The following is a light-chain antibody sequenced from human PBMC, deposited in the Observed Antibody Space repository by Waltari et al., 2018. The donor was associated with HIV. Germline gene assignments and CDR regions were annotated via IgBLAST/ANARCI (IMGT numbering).Light chain of an antibody. J-gene: IGLJ2*01. CDR1: SSDVAASDS. V-gene: IGLV2-14*01. Sequence: QSALTQPASVSGSPGQSISISCSGTSSDVAASDSVSCYHHHPGEAPTLILYEVTKRPSGISNRFSGSKSGNTASLTISGLQVEDEAHYYCSSYSASGTLVLFGGGTRLTVL. CDR3: SSYSASGTLVL. CDR2: EVT.